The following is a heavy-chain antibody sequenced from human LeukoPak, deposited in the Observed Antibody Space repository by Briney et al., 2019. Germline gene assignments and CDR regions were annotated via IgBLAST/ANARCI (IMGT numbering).Heavy chain of an antibody. CDR1: GFTFSTYA. CDR2: VTPNGGGT. Sequence: PGGSLRLSCSASGFTFSTYAMTWVRQAPGKGLEWVAAVTPNGGGTYYTGSVEGWFTISRDNSKNTLFLQMSSLRAGDTAVYYCAKGREDGYNWDYWGQGTLVTVSS. CDR3: AKGREDGYNWDY. J-gene: IGHJ4*02. V-gene: IGHV3-23*01. D-gene: IGHD5-24*01.